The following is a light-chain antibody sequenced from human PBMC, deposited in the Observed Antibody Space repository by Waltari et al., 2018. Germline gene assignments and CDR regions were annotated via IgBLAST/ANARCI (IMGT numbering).Light chain of an antibody. J-gene: IGKJ4*01. CDR1: KGIGSD. V-gene: IGKV3-11*01. CDR3: HQRSDWPLT. Sequence: IVLTQSPVTLSLSPGERATLSCSASKGIGSDLAWYRQKPGHPPRLLILGASDRATGTPARISGSGSGTDFTLTISSLDPEDFAVYYCHQRSDWPLTFGGGTRVEIK. CDR2: GAS.